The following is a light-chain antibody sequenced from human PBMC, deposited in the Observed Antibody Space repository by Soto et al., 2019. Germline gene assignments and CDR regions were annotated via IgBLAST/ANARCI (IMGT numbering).Light chain of an antibody. CDR1: QNINSL. Sequence: DIQMTQSPSTLSASVGDRVSITCRASQNINSLLAWYQQKPGKAPKLLIYNASSLQSGVPSRFSGSGSGTEFTLTISILQHDVFATYHCQQYSNWYTFGQGTKLEIK. V-gene: IGKV1-5*03. CDR2: NAS. J-gene: IGKJ2*01. CDR3: QQYSNWYT.